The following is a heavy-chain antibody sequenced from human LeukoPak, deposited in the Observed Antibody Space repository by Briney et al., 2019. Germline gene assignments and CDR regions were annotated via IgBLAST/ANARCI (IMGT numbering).Heavy chain of an antibody. V-gene: IGHV3-23*01. CDR2: ISGSGGDT. J-gene: IGHJ6*02. D-gene: IGHD3-10*01. Sequence: PGGSLRLSCAAFGFTFSSYAMGWVRQAPGKGLEWVSAISGSGGDTYCADSVKGRFTFSRDNSKNTLYLQMNSLRPEDTALYYCAKAVWFGEFDYYFFGLDVWGQGTTVTVSS. CDR3: AKAVWFGEFDYYFFGLDV. CDR1: GFTFSSYA.